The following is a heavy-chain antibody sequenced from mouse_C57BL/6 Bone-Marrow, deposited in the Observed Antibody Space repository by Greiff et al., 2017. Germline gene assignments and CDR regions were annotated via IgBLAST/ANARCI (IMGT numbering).Heavy chain of an antibody. D-gene: IGHD1-1*01. J-gene: IGHJ2*01. V-gene: IGHV1-50*01. CDR1: GYTFTSYW. Sequence: QVQLQQPGAELVKPGASVKLSCKASGYTFTSYWMHWVKQRPGQGLEWIGEIDPSDSCTNYNQKFKGKATLTVDTSSSTAYMQLSSLTSEDSAVYYGARDYGSRVECDYWGRGTTLTVSA. CDR2: IDPSDSCT. CDR3: ARDYGSRVECDY.